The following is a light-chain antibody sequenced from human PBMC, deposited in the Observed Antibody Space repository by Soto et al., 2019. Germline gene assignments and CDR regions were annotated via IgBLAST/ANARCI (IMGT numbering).Light chain of an antibody. CDR2: DAS. CDR1: QSLSSGY. Sequence: EVVLTQSPGTLSLSPGERVTLSCRASQSLSSGYLAWYQQRPGQAPRLLIYDASSRATGILNRFSGGGSGADFTLTISRLEPEDFAVYYCQQYGSSTWTFGQGTKVEIK. CDR3: QQYGSSTWT. V-gene: IGKV3-20*01. J-gene: IGKJ1*01.